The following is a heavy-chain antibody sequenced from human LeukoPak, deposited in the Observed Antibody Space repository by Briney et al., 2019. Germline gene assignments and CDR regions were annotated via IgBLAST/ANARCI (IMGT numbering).Heavy chain of an antibody. V-gene: IGHV1-3*01. CDR3: ARGPYSNYWFDP. J-gene: IGHJ5*02. CDR2: INAGNGNT. Sequence: EASVKVSCKTSGYTFTSYAMHWVRLAPEQRLEWMGWINAGNGNTKYSQKFQDRVTITRDTSASTAYMELSSLRSEDTAVYFCARGPYSNYWFDPWGQGTLVTVSS. D-gene: IGHD4-11*01. CDR1: GYTFTSYA.